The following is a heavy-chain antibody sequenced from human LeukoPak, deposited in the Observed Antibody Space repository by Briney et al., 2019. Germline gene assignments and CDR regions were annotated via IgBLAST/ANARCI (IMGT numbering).Heavy chain of an antibody. CDR3: ARLGLEVGGPNWFDP. Sequence: GGSLRLSCAVSGFTFSSYWMHWVRQAPGKGLVWVSHIKTDGSTTAYADSVKGRFTISRDNAKNSLYLQMNSLRVEDTAVYYCARLGLEVGGPNWFDPWGQGTLVTVSS. CDR2: IKTDGSTT. V-gene: IGHV3-74*01. CDR1: GFTFSSYW. J-gene: IGHJ5*02. D-gene: IGHD1-1*01.